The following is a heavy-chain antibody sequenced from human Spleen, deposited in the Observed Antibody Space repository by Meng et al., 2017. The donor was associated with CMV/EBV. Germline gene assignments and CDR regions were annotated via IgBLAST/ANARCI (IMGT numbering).Heavy chain of an antibody. Sequence: ASVKVSCKASGYTFTSYYMHWVRQAPGQGLEWMGIINPSGGSTSYAQKFQGRVTMTRDTSTSTVYMELSSLRSEDTAVYYCASQTTDCSSGGCYTEPLYYYYFYGMDVWGQGTTVTVSS. CDR2: INPSGGST. CDR3: ASQTTDCSSGGCYTEPLYYYYFYGMDV. CDR1: GYTFTSYY. V-gene: IGHV1-46*01. D-gene: IGHD2-2*02. J-gene: IGHJ6*02.